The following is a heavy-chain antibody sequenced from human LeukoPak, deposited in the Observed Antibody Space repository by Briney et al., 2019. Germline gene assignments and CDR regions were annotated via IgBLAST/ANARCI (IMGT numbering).Heavy chain of an antibody. CDR2: INHSGST. CDR3: ARRRRITMVRGVIPPAFDI. V-gene: IGHV4-34*01. D-gene: IGHD3-10*01. Sequence: SETLSLTCAVYGGSFSGYYWSWIRQPPGKGLEWIGEINHSGSTNYNPSLKSRVTISVDTSKNQFSLKLSSVTAADTAVYYCARRRRITMVRGVIPPAFDIWGPGTMVTVSS. CDR1: GGSFSGYY. J-gene: IGHJ3*02.